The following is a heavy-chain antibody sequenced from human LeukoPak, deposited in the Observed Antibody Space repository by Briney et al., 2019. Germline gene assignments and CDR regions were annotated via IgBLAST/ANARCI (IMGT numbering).Heavy chain of an antibody. J-gene: IGHJ5*02. V-gene: IGHV3-23*01. CDR2: LSGSGGRT. Sequence: GGSLRLSCAASGFSFSSYAMSWVRQPPGKGLESVSGLSGSGGRTYYADSVKGRFTISRDNSRDTLYLQMNSLRAEDTAVYFCAKRDFYDSIGYSPLFETWGQGTLSPSPQ. D-gene: IGHD3-22*01. CDR1: GFSFSSYA. CDR3: AKRDFYDSIGYSPLFET.